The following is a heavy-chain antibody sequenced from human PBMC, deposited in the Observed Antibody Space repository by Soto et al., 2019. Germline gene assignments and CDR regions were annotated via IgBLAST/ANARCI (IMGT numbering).Heavy chain of an antibody. CDR3: ARERDIVATGHSGNNWFDP. Sequence: QVQLQESGPGLVKPSGTLSLTCAVSGGSISSSNWWSWVRQPPGKGLEWIGEIYHSGSTNYNPSLKSRVTISVDKSKNQCSLKLSSVTAADTAVYYCARERDIVATGHSGNNWFDPWGQGTLVTVSS. V-gene: IGHV4-4*02. J-gene: IGHJ5*02. CDR1: GGSISSSNW. CDR2: IYHSGST. D-gene: IGHD5-12*01.